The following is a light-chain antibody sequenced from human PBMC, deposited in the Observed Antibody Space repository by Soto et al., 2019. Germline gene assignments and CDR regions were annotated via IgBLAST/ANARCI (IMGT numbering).Light chain of an antibody. CDR1: TSDVGGYKF. V-gene: IGLV2-14*01. CDR2: DIN. Sequence: QSALTQPASVSGSPGQSVTISCTGTTSDVGGYKFVSWYQQHPGKAPKLMIYDINNRHSGVSNRFSGSTSGNTASLLISGRQAEDEADYYCSSYTSSSQGVFGGGTKVTVL. CDR3: SSYTSSSQGV. J-gene: IGLJ3*02.